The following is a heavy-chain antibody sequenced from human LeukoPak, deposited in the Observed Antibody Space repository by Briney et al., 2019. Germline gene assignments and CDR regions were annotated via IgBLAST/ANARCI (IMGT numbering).Heavy chain of an antibody. J-gene: IGHJ1*01. CDR3: ARGYYDSGTYSGYFQH. D-gene: IGHD3-10*01. CDR2: IYYSGST. Sequence: NASETLSLTCTVSGGSINDYYWNWIRQPPGKGLEWIGYIYYSGSTNYNPSLKSRVTISVDTSKTRFSLRLSSVTAADTAVYCCARGYYDSGTYSGYFQHWGQGTLVTVSS. V-gene: IGHV4-59*01. CDR1: GGSINDYY.